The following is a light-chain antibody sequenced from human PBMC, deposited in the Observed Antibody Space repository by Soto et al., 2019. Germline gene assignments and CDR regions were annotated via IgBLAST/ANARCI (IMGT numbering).Light chain of an antibody. CDR3: SSYTSSTTF. V-gene: IGLV2-14*01. CDR1: SSDVGGYNY. CDR2: DVS. J-gene: IGLJ1*01. Sequence: QSALTQPASVSGSPGQSITISCTGTSSDVGGYNYVSWYQQHPGKAPKLMIYDVSNRPSGVSNRFSGSKSGNTASLTISGLQDEDEAYYYCSSYTSSTTFFGTGTKLTVL.